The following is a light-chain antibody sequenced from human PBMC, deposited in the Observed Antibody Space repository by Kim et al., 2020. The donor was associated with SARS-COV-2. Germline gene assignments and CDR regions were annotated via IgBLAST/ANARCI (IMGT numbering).Light chain of an antibody. J-gene: IGLJ1*01. CDR3: QAWDSSTVV. CDR2: QDS. CDR1: KLGDKY. Sequence: SVSHGQTASITCSGDKLGDKYACWYQQKPGQSPVLVIYQDSKRPSGIPERFSGSNSGNTATLTISGTQAMDEADYYCQAWDSSTVVFGTGTKVTVL. V-gene: IGLV3-1*01.